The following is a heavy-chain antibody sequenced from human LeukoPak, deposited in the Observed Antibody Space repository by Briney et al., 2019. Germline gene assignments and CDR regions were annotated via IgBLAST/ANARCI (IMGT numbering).Heavy chain of an antibody. D-gene: IGHD3-16*01. V-gene: IGHV3-33*01. CDR3: ASVSPLTAPYYYYGMDV. J-gene: IGHJ6*02. Sequence: PGGSLRLSCAASGFTFSSYGMHWVRQAPGKGVEWVAVIWYDGSNKYYADSVKGRFTISRDNSKNTLYLQMNSLRAEDTAVYYCASVSPLTAPYYYYGMDVWGQGTTVTVSS. CDR2: IWYDGSNK. CDR1: GFTFSSYG.